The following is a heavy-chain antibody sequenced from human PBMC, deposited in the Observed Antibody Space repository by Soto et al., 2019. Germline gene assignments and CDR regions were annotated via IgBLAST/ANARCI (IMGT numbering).Heavy chain of an antibody. CDR1: GWSFSGYY. CDR3: ASERIRSGYSHYYGMDV. J-gene: IGHJ6*02. V-gene: IGHV4-34*01. Sequence: LSGTLSLNCAFYGWSFSGYYWSWIRQPAGKGLEWIGEINHSGSTNYNPSLKSRVTISVDTSKNQFSLKLSSVTAADTAVYYCASERIRSGYSHYYGMDVWGQGTTVTVSS. D-gene: IGHD3-3*01. CDR2: INHSGST.